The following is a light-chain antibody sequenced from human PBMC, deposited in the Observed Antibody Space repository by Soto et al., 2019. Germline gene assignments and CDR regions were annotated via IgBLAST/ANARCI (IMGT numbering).Light chain of an antibody. CDR3: SSYTTRTWV. J-gene: IGLJ3*02. V-gene: IGLV2-14*01. CDR2: EVS. CDR1: SSDIGGYNY. Sequence: QSALTQPASVSGSPGQSITISCTGSSSDIGGYNYVSWYQQHPGKAPKLMIYEVSNRPSGVSYRFSGSKSGNTASLTISGLQAEDEADYYCSSYTTRTWVFGGGTKLTVL.